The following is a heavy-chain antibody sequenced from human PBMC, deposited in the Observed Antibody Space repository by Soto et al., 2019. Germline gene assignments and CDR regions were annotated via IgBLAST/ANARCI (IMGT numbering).Heavy chain of an antibody. V-gene: IGHV4-4*02. CDR3: ARYEDEHRGIWFEP. CDR1: GGSISSSNC. CDR2: IYHSVST. D-gene: IGHD3-16*01. Sequence: SETLSLTCAVCGGSISSSNCWSWVRQPPGKGLEWIGEIYHSVSTNYNPSLKSRVTISVDKSKNQFSLKLSSVTAADTAVYYCARYEDEHRGIWFEPWGQGTLVTV. J-gene: IGHJ5*02.